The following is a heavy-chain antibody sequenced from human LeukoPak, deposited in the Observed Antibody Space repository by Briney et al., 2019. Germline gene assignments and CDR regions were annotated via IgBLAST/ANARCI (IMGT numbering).Heavy chain of an antibody. CDR2: IYTNVIT. V-gene: IGHV4-28*03. CDR1: GYSISSSNW. CDR3: ARGRSLYFDY. Sequence: SETLSLTCAVSGYSISSSNWWGWIRQPPGKGLEWIGRIYTNVITNYNPSLKSRVTMSVDTSKNQFSLMLSSVTAADTAVYYCARGRSLYFDYWGQGTLVTVSS. J-gene: IGHJ4*02.